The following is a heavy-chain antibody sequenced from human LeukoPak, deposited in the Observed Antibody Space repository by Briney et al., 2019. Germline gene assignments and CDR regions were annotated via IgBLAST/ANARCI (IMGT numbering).Heavy chain of an antibody. V-gene: IGHV3-7*03. Sequence: GGSLRLSCTASGFAFSSYWMSWVRQAPGKGLEWVANIKQDGSEKYYVGSVKGRFTISRDNAKNSLYLQMNSLRAEDTAVYYCARDGTYYDFWSGYFYYYYYGMDVWGQGTTVTVSS. D-gene: IGHD3-3*01. CDR1: GFAFSSYW. CDR2: IKQDGSEK. CDR3: ARDGTYYDFWSGYFYYYYYGMDV. J-gene: IGHJ6*02.